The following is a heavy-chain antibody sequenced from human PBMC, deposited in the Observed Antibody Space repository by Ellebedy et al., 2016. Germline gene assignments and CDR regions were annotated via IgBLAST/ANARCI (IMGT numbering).Heavy chain of an antibody. D-gene: IGHD6-19*01. Sequence: ASVKVSCXASGYTFTDYYIHWVRQAPGQGLEWVGCINFNSGSTYYAQKFQGRVTVTRDTSIRTAYMNLSSLRSDDTAVYYCARDSSIAVAFDYWGQGTLVTVSS. V-gene: IGHV1-2*02. CDR3: ARDSSIAVAFDY. J-gene: IGHJ4*02. CDR1: GYTFTDYY. CDR2: INFNSGST.